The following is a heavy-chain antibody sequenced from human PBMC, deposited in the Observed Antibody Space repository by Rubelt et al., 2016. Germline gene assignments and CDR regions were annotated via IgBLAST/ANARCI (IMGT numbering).Heavy chain of an antibody. Sequence: SGFTFSSYWMHWVRQAPGKGLVWVSRINSDGSSTSYADSVKGRFTISRDNAKNTLYLQMNSLRAGDTAVYYGARGRGYSSSEGFDYWGQGTLVTVSS. V-gene: IGHV3-74*01. CDR2: INSDGSST. D-gene: IGHD6-13*01. J-gene: IGHJ4*02. CDR3: ARGRGYSSSEGFDY. CDR1: GFTFSSYW.